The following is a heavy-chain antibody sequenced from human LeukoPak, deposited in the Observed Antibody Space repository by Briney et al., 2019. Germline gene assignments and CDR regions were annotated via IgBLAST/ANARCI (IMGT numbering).Heavy chain of an antibody. V-gene: IGHV1-2*02. J-gene: IGHJ6*03. D-gene: IGHD3-10*01. Sequence: ASVKVSCKASGYTFTGYYTHWVRQAPGQGLEWMGWINPNSGGTNYAQKFQSRVTMTRDTSISTAYMELSRLRSDDTAVYYCARSPYGYYYYYMDVWGKGTTVTVSS. CDR1: GYTFTGYY. CDR3: ARSPYGYYYYYMDV. CDR2: INPNSGGT.